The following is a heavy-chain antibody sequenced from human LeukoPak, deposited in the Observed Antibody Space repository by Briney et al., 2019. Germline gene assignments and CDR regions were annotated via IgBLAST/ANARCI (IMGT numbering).Heavy chain of an antibody. D-gene: IGHD3-22*01. Sequence: SVKVSCKASGGTFSSYAIIWVRQAPGQGLEWMGRIIPILGIANYAQKFQGRVTITADKSTSTAYMELSSLRSEDTAVYYCARGPAYYYDSSGYPSYWGQGTLVTVSS. J-gene: IGHJ4*02. V-gene: IGHV1-69*04. CDR1: GGTFSSYA. CDR2: IIPILGIA. CDR3: ARGPAYYYDSSGYPSY.